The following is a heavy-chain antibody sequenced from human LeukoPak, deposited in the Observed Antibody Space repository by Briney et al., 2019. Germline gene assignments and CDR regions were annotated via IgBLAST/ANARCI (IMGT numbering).Heavy chain of an antibody. CDR1: GYTFTNYY. V-gene: IGHV1-2*02. J-gene: IGHJ4*02. Sequence: ASVKVSCKASGYTFTNYYMHWVRQAPGQGLEWMGWINPNSGGTNYAQKFQGRVTMTRDTSPSTVYMELSRLRSDDTAVYYCAKDGRGSSSGSPYYFDYWGQGTLVTVSS. CDR3: AKDGRGSSSGSPYYFDY. D-gene: IGHD3-22*01. CDR2: INPNSGGT.